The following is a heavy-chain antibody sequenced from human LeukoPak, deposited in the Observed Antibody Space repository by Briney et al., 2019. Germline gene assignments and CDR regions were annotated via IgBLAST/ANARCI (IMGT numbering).Heavy chain of an antibody. CDR1: GVSLSSYY. CDR2: IYYSGST. V-gene: IGHV4-59*01. D-gene: IGHD3-10*01. CDR3: ARSGYYYGSGNHFDY. Sequence: PSETLSLTCTVSGVSLSSYYWSWLRQPPGKGLEWLGYIYYSGSTNYNPSLKSRVTISVDTSKNQFSLKLSSVTAADTAVYYCARSGYYYGSGNHFDYWGQGTLVTVSS. J-gene: IGHJ4*02.